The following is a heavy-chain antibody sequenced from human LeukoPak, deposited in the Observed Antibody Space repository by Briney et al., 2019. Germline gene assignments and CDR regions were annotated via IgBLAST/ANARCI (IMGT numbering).Heavy chain of an antibody. J-gene: IGHJ4*02. Sequence: PSETLSLTCTVSGGSISSSSYHWGWIRQPPGKGLEWIGSISYSGSTYYNPSLKSRVTISVDTSKSHFSLKLSSVTAADTAMYYCARYTGVNGYYFDYWGQGTLVTVSS. CDR3: ARYTGVNGYYFDY. V-gene: IGHV4-39*02. CDR1: GGSISSSSYH. CDR2: ISYSGST. D-gene: IGHD2-8*01.